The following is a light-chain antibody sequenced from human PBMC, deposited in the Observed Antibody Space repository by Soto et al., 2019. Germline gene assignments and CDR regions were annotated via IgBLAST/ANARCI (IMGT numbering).Light chain of an antibody. CDR2: NNN. V-gene: IGLV1-40*01. J-gene: IGLJ2*01. CDR3: QSYDSILRGVV. CDR1: SSNIGAGYD. Sequence: QSVLTQPPSVSGAPGQRVIISCTGSSSNIGAGYDVHWYQQLPGTAPKLLISNNNNRPSGVPDRFSGSKSGTSASLAITGLQAEDEADYYCQSYDSILRGVVFGGGTKLTVL.